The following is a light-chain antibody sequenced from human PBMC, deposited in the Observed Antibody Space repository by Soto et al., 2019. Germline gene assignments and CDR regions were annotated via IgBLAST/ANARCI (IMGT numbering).Light chain of an antibody. V-gene: IGKV1-5*01. CDR1: QSISNW. J-gene: IGKJ1*01. CDR2: AAS. CDR3: QQYKSYPWT. Sequence: DIQMTQSPSTLSASVGDRVTITCRASQSISNWVAWYQQKPGKAPKLLIYAASSLESGVPSRLSGSGSGTEFTLTISSLQPDDFATYYCQQYKSYPWTFGQGTKVDIK.